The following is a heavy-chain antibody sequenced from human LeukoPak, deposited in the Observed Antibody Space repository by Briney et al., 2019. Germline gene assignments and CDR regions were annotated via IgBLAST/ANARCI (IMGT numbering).Heavy chain of an antibody. CDR3: ARWRHRNSANPGLMDV. D-gene: IGHD2-8*02. J-gene: IGHJ6*03. Sequence: KPSETLSLTCSVSGGSISSSSYYWSWIRQPPGKGLEWIGEINHSGSTNYNPSLKSRVTISVDTSKNQFSLKLSSVTAADTAVYYCARWRHRNSANPGLMDVWDKGTTVTVSS. CDR1: GGSISSSSYY. CDR2: INHSGST. V-gene: IGHV4-39*07.